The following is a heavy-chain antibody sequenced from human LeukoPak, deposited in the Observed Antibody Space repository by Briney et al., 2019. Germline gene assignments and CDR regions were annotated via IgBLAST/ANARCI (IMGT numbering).Heavy chain of an antibody. CDR2: ITTYNGEK. D-gene: IGHD2-8*01. CDR1: GYTLSEYG. V-gene: IGHV1-18*01. CDR3: ARDCSNGVCYPRDY. J-gene: IGHJ4*02. Sequence: ASVKVSCKASGYTLSEYGISWVRQAPGQGLEWVGWITTYNGEKIYSQKFRGRVTMTTDTSSGTYYMELRNLRSDDTAIYYCARDCSNGVCYPRDYWGQGTLVIVSS.